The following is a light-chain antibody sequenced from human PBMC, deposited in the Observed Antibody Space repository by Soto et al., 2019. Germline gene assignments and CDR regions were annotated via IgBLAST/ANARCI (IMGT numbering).Light chain of an antibody. J-gene: IGKJ5*01. Sequence: VLTQSPATLYLSPGERATLSCRASQDVGTYVAWYQVRGGQAPRLLISGASKRATGIPDRINGGGSGADFTLTINSLESEDFGVYFCQQGGNWPVTVGQGTRVEIK. V-gene: IGKV3D-11*01. CDR3: QQGGNWPVT. CDR2: GAS. CDR1: QDVGTY.